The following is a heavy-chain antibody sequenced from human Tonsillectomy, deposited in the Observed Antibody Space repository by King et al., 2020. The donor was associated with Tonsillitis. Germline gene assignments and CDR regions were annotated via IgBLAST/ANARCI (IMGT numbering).Heavy chain of an antibody. CDR3: ARRPPYCGYKYGYGICWFDP. Sequence: VQLQQWGAGLLKPSETLSLTCAVYGGSFSGYYWSWIRQPPGKGLEWIGEINHSGSTNYNPSLKSRVTISADTSKNQFSLNLSSVTAADTAVYYCARRPPYCGYKYGYGICWFDPWGQGTLVTVSS. CDR2: INHSGST. V-gene: IGHV4-34*01. J-gene: IGHJ5*02. D-gene: IGHD5-18*01. CDR1: GGSFSGYY.